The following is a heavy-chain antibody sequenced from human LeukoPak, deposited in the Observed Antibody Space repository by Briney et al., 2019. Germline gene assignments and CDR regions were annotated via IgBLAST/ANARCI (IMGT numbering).Heavy chain of an antibody. V-gene: IGHV4-39*07. CDR1: GGSISSGTYY. D-gene: IGHD5-24*01. CDR3: ASTKLPGY. Sequence: SETLSLTCTVSGGSISSGTYYWSWIRQPAGKGLEWIGSIYYSGSTYYNPSLKSRVTISVDTSKNQFSLKLSSVTAADTAVYYCASTKLPGYWGQGTLVTVSS. J-gene: IGHJ4*02. CDR2: IYYSGST.